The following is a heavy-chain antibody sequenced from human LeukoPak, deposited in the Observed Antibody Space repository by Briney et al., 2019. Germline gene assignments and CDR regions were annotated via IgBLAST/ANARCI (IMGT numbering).Heavy chain of an antibody. D-gene: IGHD5-18*01. Sequence: GGSLRLSCAASGFTFSTYPMHWVRQAPGKGLEWVAVISYVDGTNKYYADSVKGRFTISRDNSKNTLYLQMNSLRAEDTAVYYCARLNLGYGYFLEATKHDYWGQGTLVT. CDR1: GFTFSTYP. V-gene: IGHV3-30-3*01. CDR2: ISYVDGTNK. J-gene: IGHJ4*02. CDR3: ARLNLGYGYFLEATKHDY.